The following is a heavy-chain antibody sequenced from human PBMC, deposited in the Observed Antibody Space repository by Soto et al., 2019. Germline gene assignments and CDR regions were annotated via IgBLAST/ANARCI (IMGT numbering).Heavy chain of an antibody. Sequence: GGSLRLSCAASGFTFSSYAMSWVRQAPGKGLEWVSAISGSGGSTYYADSVKGRFTISRDNSKNTLYLQMNSLRAEDTAVYYCAKVETLSYCGGDCYSKYFQHWGQGTLVTVSS. J-gene: IGHJ1*01. D-gene: IGHD2-21*02. V-gene: IGHV3-23*01. CDR2: ISGSGGST. CDR1: GFTFSSYA. CDR3: AKVETLSYCGGDCYSKYFQH.